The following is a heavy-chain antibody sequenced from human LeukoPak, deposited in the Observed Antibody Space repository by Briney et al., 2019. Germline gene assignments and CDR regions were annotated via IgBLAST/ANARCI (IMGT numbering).Heavy chain of an antibody. J-gene: IGHJ4*02. D-gene: IGHD1-26*01. V-gene: IGHV3-30*02. CDR1: GFTISNNG. CDR2: TRYDESKT. CDR3: AKARYSGSPALDF. Sequence: PGGSLRLSCAASGFTISNNGMHWVRQTPGKGLEWVAFTRYDESKTFYGDSVRGRFTISRDNSKNTLYLQMNSLTTDDSAVYYCAKARYSGSPALDFWGKGTLVTVSS.